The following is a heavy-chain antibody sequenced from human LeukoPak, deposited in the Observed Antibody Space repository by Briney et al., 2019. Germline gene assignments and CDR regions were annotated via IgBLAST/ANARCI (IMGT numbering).Heavy chain of an antibody. CDR3: ARQYSSGRYYVDY. V-gene: IGHV4-59*08. D-gene: IGHD6-19*01. CDR2: IYYSGST. J-gene: IGHJ4*02. Sequence: PSETLSLTCTVSGDTISGFYWNWFRQPPGQGLEWIGFIYYSGSTNYNPSLKSRVTISVDTSKNQFSLKLSSVTAADTAVYYCARQYSSGRYYVDYWGQGTLVTVSS. CDR1: GDTISGFY.